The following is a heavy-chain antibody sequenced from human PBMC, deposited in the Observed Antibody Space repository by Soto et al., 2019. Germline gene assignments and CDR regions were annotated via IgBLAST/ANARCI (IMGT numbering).Heavy chain of an antibody. V-gene: IGHV3-23*01. CDR3: ARPYSSGWYGDLDY. CDR2: ISGSGSYT. J-gene: IGHJ4*02. Sequence: PGGSLRLSCSASGFSLNDYWMSWVRQGPGKGLEWVSSISGSGSYTYYADFAKGRLTVPRDNSNNMLFLQMNSLRVEDTAVYYCARPYSSGWYGDLDYWGQGTLVTVSS. CDR1: GFSLNDYW. D-gene: IGHD6-19*01.